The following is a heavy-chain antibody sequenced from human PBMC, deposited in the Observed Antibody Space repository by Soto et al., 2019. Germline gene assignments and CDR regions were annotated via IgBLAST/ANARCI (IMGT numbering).Heavy chain of an antibody. CDR1: GFTFSSYG. CDR2: IWYDGSNK. V-gene: IGHV3-33*01. Sequence: VQLVESGGGVVQPGRSLRLSCAASGFTFSSYGMHWVRQAPGKGLEWVAVIWYDGSNKYYADSVKGRFTISRDNSKNTLYLQMNSLRAEDTAVYYCARDPYGSGRYDQVNYYGMDVWGQGSTVTVSS. J-gene: IGHJ6*02. D-gene: IGHD3-10*01. CDR3: ARDPYGSGRYDQVNYYGMDV.